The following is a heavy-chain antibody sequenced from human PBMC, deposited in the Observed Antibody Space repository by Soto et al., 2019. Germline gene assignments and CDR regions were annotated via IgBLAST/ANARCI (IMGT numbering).Heavy chain of an antibody. Sequence: QLQLLESGPGLVKPSETLSLTCSVSGGSISSGPYSWGWIRQPPGKGLEWIGTFHYSGRTYYSPSLESQVTISVDTSKNTFSLKVSSVTAADTAVFYCARLAGYCSGTSCYGYYGMDVWGQGTTVTVSS. CDR3: ARLAGYCSGTSCYGYYGMDV. D-gene: IGHD2-2*01. J-gene: IGHJ6*02. CDR2: FHYSGRT. CDR1: GGSISSGPYS. V-gene: IGHV4-39*01.